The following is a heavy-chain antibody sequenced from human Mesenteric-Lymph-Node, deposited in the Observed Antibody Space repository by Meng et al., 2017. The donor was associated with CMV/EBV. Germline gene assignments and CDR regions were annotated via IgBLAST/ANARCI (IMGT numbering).Heavy chain of an antibody. CDR2: IYYSGAT. V-gene: IGHV4-59*01. Sequence: SETLSLTCTVSGGPISSYYWTWIRQPPGKGLEWIGYIYYSGATNYNPSLKSRVTISVDTSKNQFSLRLRSVTAADTAVYYCARVILYHYGMDVWGHGTTVTVSS. CDR3: ARVILYHYGMDV. CDR1: GGPISSYY. J-gene: IGHJ6*02.